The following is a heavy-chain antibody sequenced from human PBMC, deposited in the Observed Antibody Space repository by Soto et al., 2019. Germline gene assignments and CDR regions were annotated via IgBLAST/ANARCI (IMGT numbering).Heavy chain of an antibody. CDR3: AGVVAATPCFFDY. CDR2: IYYSGST. J-gene: IGHJ4*02. CDR1: GGSISSSSYY. Sequence: SETLSLTCTVSGGSISSSSYYWGWIRQPPGKGLEWIGSIYYSGSTYYNPSLKSRVTISVDTSKNQFSLKLSSVTAADTAVYYCAGVVAATPCFFDYWGQGTLVTVSS. V-gene: IGHV4-39*01. D-gene: IGHD2-15*01.